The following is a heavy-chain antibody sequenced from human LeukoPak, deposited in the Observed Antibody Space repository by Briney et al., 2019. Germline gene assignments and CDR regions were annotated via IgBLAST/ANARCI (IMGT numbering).Heavy chain of an antibody. CDR1: GFTFISHW. V-gene: IGHV3-74*01. Sequence: GGSLRLSCAASGFTFISHWMHWVRRAPGKGLVWVSRINSDGSSTYYADSVKGRFTISRDNAKNTLYLQMNSLRAEDTAVYYCARGGYSYGSWGQGTLVTVSS. D-gene: IGHD5-18*01. CDR2: INSDGSST. J-gene: IGHJ5*02. CDR3: ARGGYSYGS.